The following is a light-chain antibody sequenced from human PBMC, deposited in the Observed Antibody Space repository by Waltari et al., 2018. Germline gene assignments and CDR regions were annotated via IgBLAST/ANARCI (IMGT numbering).Light chain of an antibody. CDR2: WSS. CDR1: QTVLYNSNNKNY. J-gene: IGKJ1*01. CDR3: QQYYTTPPWT. Sequence: DIVMTQSPDSLAVSLGERATINCKSSQTVLYNSNNKNYLAWYQQKPGQPPKLLISWSSIREAWVPDRFSGGGSGTDFTLTISSLQAEDVAVYYCQQYYTTPPWTFGQGTKVEIK. V-gene: IGKV4-1*01.